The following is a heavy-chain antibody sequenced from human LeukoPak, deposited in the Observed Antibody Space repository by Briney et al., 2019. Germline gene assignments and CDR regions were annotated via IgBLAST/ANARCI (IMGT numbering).Heavy chain of an antibody. CDR2: ISGSGDGT. V-gene: IGHV3-23*01. Sequence: GGSLRLSCAASGFTFNIHAMSWVRQAPGKGLEWGSAISGSGDGTFYVDSVKGRFTISRDNSKNTLYLQMNILRVEDTAVYYCAKDQISRGISGYYNFDYWGQGTLVTVSS. D-gene: IGHD3-22*01. CDR1: GFTFNIHA. CDR3: AKDQISRGISGYYNFDY. J-gene: IGHJ4*02.